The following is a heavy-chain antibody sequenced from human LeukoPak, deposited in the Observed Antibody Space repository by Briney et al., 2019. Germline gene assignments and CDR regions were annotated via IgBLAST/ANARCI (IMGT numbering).Heavy chain of an antibody. J-gene: IGHJ5*02. CDR3: ARVEFGYSYGYVNWFDP. V-gene: IGHV1-69*13. Sequence: VASVKVSCKASGYTFTSYYMHWVRQAPGQGLEWMGGIIPIFGTASYAQKFQGRVTITADESTSTAYMELSSLRSEDTAVYYCARVEFGYSYGYVNWFDPWGQGTLVTVSS. D-gene: IGHD5-18*01. CDR2: IIPIFGTA. CDR1: GYTFTSYY.